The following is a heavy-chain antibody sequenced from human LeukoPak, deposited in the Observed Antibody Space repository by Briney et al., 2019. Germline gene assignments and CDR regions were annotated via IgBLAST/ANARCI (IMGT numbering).Heavy chain of an antibody. V-gene: IGHV3-30*18. CDR2: ISCEGSNK. Sequence: GRSLRLFCAASGFTFSSYGMQGVRGARGKGREGVAVISCEGSNKYYADTVRGQSTISRDNSKNTLYLQMNSLRAEDTPVYYCAKLTSEEMATIAWGQRTLVTVSS. CDR3: AKLTSEEMATIA. D-gene: IGHD5-24*01. J-gene: IGHJ4*02. CDR1: GFTFSSYG.